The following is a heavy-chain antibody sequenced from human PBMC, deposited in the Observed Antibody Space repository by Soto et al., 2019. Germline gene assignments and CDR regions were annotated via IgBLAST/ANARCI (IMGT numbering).Heavy chain of an antibody. D-gene: IGHD3-10*01. Sequence: QVQLVQSGAEVKSPGASVKVSCKTSGYTFTSYYMHWVRQAPGQGLEWMGVIIPSGGSTVYEQKFQGRVTMTGDTSTSTVYRELSSLRSEDTAVYYCARDWYYGPGSGSGSYPFFNYWGQGTLVTVSS. CDR2: IIPSGGST. CDR3: ARDWYYGPGSGSGSYPFFNY. CDR1: GYTFTSYY. V-gene: IGHV1-46*01. J-gene: IGHJ4*02.